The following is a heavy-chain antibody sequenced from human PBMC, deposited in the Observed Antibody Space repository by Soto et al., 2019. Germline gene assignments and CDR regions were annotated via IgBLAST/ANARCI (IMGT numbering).Heavy chain of an antibody. J-gene: IGHJ5*02. Sequence: GGSLRLSCAASGFTFSSYGMLWVRQAPGKGLEWVAVISYDGSNKCYADSVKGRFTISRDNSKNTLYLQMNSLRAEDTAVYYCARDTGTVHWFDPWGEGTLVTVSS. CDR1: GFTFSSYG. CDR2: ISYDGSNK. CDR3: ARDTGTVHWFDP. D-gene: IGHD2-8*02. V-gene: IGHV3-30*03.